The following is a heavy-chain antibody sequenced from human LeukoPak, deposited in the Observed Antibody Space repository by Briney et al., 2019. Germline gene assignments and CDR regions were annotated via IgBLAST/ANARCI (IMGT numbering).Heavy chain of an antibody. V-gene: IGHV3-74*01. Sequence: GGSLRLSCAASGFTFSSHAMHWVRQAPGKGLVWVSRIKSDGSTTNYADSVKGRFTISRDNAKNTLYLQMNSLRAEDTAVYYCARELAVGGTWFDPWGQGTLVTVSS. D-gene: IGHD6-19*01. CDR2: IKSDGSTT. CDR3: ARELAVGGTWFDP. CDR1: GFTFSSHA. J-gene: IGHJ5*02.